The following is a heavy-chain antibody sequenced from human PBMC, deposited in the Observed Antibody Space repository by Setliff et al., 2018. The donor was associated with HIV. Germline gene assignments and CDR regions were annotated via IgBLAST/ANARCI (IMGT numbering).Heavy chain of an antibody. CDR1: GGSISTSTYY. D-gene: IGHD2-21*01. Sequence: SETLSLTCTVSGGSISTSTYYWGWIRQSPGKRLEWIGSVSQNGSTYYNPSLKSRITISVDRSKNLFSLKLISVTAADQGVYYCARVPVAGANWFDPWGLGTLVTVSS. V-gene: IGHV4-39*01. J-gene: IGHJ5*02. CDR3: ARVPVAGANWFDP. CDR2: VSQNGST.